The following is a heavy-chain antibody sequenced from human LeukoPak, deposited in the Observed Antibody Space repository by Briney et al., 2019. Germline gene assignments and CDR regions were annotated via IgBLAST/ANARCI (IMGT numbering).Heavy chain of an antibody. Sequence: SSETLSLTCTVSGGSISSYYWSWIRQPAGKGLEWIGRIYTSGSTNYNPSLKSRVTMSVDTSKNQFSLKLSSVTAADTAVYYCASHLGQYYDILTGYYPHAFDIWGQGTMVTVSS. J-gene: IGHJ3*02. CDR3: ASHLGQYYDILTGYYPHAFDI. V-gene: IGHV4-4*07. CDR2: IYTSGST. CDR1: GGSISSYY. D-gene: IGHD3-9*01.